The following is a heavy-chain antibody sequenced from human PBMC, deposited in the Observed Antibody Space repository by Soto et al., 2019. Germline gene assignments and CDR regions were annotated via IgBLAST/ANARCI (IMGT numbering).Heavy chain of an antibody. CDR2: IGAYNGNT. CDR1: GYTFTNYV. J-gene: IGHJ4*02. D-gene: IGHD3-16*01. CDR3: ARGVTGGLNDY. Sequence: QVQLVQSGAEVKKPGASVKVSCKASGYTFTNYVITWVRHAPGQGLEWMGWIGAYNGNTNYPQSIQGRVTMSADTSTNTAYMELRSLRSDDTAVYFCARGVTGGLNDYWGQGTLVTVSS. V-gene: IGHV1-18*01.